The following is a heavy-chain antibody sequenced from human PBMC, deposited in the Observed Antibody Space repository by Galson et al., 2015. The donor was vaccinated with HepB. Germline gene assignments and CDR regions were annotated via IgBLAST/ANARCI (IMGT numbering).Heavy chain of an antibody. CDR1: GYTFTTYT. CDR3: AREFFDSSGYSFYYYYYMDV. Sequence: SVKVSCKASGYTFTTYTINWVRQAPGQGLEWMGWINTNTGNPTYAQGFTGRFVFSLDTSVSTAYLQISSLKAEDTAVYYCAREFFDSSGYSFYYYYYMDVWGEGTTVTVSS. D-gene: IGHD3-22*01. J-gene: IGHJ6*03. V-gene: IGHV7-4-1*02. CDR2: INTNTGNP.